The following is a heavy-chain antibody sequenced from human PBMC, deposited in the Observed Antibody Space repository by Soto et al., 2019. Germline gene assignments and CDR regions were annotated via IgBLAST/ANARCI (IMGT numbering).Heavy chain of an antibody. J-gene: IGHJ5*02. CDR1: GDYIRVGGYY. V-gene: IGHV4-30-4*01. CDR3: GRDLTSNANCIDP. CDR2: IYYTGKT. Sequence: SETLSLTCSVSGDYIRVGGYYWTWIRRRPGKGLEWMGYIYYTGKTYYNPSLESRLTMSVDRSKNQFSLRLTSVTAADTAVYFCGRDLTSNANCIDPWGQGALVTVSS. D-gene: IGHD2-2*01.